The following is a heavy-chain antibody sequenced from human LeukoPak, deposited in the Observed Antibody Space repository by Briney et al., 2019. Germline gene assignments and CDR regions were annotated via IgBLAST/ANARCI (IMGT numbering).Heavy chain of an antibody. CDR3: ARGSGGYYNYFDY. D-gene: IGHD3-22*01. CDR2: IWYDGNNK. CDR1: GFSFSTYT. Sequence: SLRLSCAASGFSFSTYTMNWVRQAPGKGLEWVGVIWYDGNNKYYADSVKGRFTMSRDNSKNTLYLQMNSLRAEDTAVYYCARGSGGYYNYFDYWGQGTLDTGSS. J-gene: IGHJ4*02. V-gene: IGHV3-33*08.